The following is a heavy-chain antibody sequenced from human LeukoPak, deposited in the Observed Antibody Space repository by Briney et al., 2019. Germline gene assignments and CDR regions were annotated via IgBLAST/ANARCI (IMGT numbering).Heavy chain of an antibody. V-gene: IGHV3-53*01. CDR1: GFTVSSNY. Sequence: GGSLRLSCAASGFTVSSNYMSWVRQAPGKGLEWVSVIYSGGSTYYADSVKGRFTISRDNSKNTLYLQMDSLRADDTAVYYCARYSGSYYYPPAWDLWGQGTLVTVSS. CDR2: IYSGGST. CDR3: ARYSGSYYYPPAWDL. D-gene: IGHD1-26*01. J-gene: IGHJ4*02.